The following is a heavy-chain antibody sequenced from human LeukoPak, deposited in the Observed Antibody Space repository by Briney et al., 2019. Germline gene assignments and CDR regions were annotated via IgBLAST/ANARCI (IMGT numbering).Heavy chain of an antibody. J-gene: IGHJ4*02. CDR3: VGKFLGY. CDR1: GLTLTNTW. D-gene: IGHD1-26*01. V-gene: IGHV3-15*05. Sequence: GGSLRLSCAASGLTLTNTWMTWVSQAPGKGLEWVGRIKSKNDGETTDYTAPVKGRFTISRDDSKNTLYLQMNSLKTEDTAVYYCVGKFLGYWGRGTLVTVSS. CDR2: IKSKNDGETT.